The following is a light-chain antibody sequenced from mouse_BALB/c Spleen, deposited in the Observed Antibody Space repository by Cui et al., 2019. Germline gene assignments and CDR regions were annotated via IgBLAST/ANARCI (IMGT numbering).Light chain of an antibody. V-gene: IGKV12-41*01. CDR3: QHFWSTPFT. J-gene: IGKJ4*01. CDR1: GNSHNY. Sequence: DIQMTQSPASLSASVGETVTITCRASGNSHNYLAWYQQKQGKSPQLLVYNAKTLADGVPSRFSGSGSGTQYSLKINSLQPEDFGSYYCQHFWSTPFTFGSGTKLEIK. CDR2: NAK.